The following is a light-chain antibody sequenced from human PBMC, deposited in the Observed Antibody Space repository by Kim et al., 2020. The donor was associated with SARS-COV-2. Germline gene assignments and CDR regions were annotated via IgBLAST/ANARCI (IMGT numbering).Light chain of an antibody. CDR2: GAS. J-gene: IGKJ1*01. CDR1: QSVSSSY. V-gene: IGKV3-20*01. Sequence: SPGERATLSCRASQSVSSSYLAWYQQKPGQAPRLLIYGASRRATGIPDRFSGSGSGTDFTLTISRLEPEDFAVYYCQQYGSSSWTFGQGTKVDIK. CDR3: QQYGSSSWT.